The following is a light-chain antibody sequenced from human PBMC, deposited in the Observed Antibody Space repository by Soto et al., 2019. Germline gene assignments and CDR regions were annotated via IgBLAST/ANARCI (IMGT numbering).Light chain of an antibody. CDR1: SSNIGENY. CDR3: GTWDSSLSAGI. Sequence: QSVLTQPPSVSAAPGQTLTISCSGSSSNIGENYVSWYRQYPGSAPKLLIYDNNVRPPGIPARFSGSKSGTSGTLAITGLQTGDEADYYCGTWDSSLSAGIFGGGTKLTVL. J-gene: IGLJ2*01. CDR2: DNN. V-gene: IGLV1-51*01.